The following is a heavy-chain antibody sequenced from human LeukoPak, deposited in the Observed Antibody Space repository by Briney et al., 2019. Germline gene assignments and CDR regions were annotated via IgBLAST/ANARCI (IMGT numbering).Heavy chain of an antibody. V-gene: IGHV4-39*01. Sequence: PSETLSLTCTVSGGSISSSSYYWSWIRQPPGKGLEWIGSIYYSGSTYYNPSLKSRVTISVDTSKNQFSLKLSSVTAADTAVYYCASTYYDFWSGYFDDWGQGTLVTVSS. CDR1: GGSISSSSYY. CDR3: ASTYYDFWSGYFDD. CDR2: IYYSGST. D-gene: IGHD3-3*01. J-gene: IGHJ4*02.